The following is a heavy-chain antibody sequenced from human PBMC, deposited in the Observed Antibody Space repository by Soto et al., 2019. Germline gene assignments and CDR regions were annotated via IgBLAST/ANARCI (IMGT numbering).Heavy chain of an antibody. D-gene: IGHD6-13*01. CDR3: ARAVAAAGYYYCYYYDMDV. CDR2: ISSSGSTI. J-gene: IGHJ6*03. CDR1: GFTFSDYY. V-gene: IGHV3-11*01. Sequence: QVQLVESGGGLVKPGGSLRLSCAASGFTFSDYYMSWIRQAPGKGLEWVSYISSSGSTIYYADSAKGRFTISRDNAKHSLYLQMNSLRAEDTAVYYCARAVAAAGYYYCYYYDMDVWGKGTTVTVSS.